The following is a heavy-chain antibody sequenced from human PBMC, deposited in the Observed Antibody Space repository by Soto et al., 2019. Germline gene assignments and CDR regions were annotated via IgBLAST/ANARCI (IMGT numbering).Heavy chain of an antibody. CDR3: AKEQYYDFWSGYGPFDY. Sequence: QVQLVQSGAEEKKPGASVKVSCKASGYTFTSYAMHWVRQAPGQRLEWMGWINTDNGNTKYSQKFQGRVTITRDTSASTAYMELSSLRSEDTAGYYCAKEQYYDFWSGYGPFDYWGQGTLVTVSS. CDR2: INTDNGNT. CDR1: GYTFTSYA. V-gene: IGHV1-3*05. J-gene: IGHJ4*02. D-gene: IGHD3-3*01.